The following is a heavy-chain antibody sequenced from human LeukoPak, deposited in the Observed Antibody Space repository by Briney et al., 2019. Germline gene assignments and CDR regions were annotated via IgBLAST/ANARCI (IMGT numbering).Heavy chain of an antibody. CDR3: VREHYCGSGSCYTLIDY. CDR1: GGTFSSYA. D-gene: IGHD3-10*01. V-gene: IGHV1-69*06. CDR2: IFPIFGTA. J-gene: IGHJ4*02. Sequence: GSSVKVSCKASGGTFSSYAISWLRQAPGHRLEWMGGIFPIFGTANYAQKFQGRVTITADKSTSTAYMELSSLRSEDTDVYYCVREHYCGSGSCYTLIDYGGEGTLVTVSS.